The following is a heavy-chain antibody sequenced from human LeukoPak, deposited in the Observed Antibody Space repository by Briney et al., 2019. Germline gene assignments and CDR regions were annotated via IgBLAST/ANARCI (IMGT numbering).Heavy chain of an antibody. J-gene: IGHJ4*02. V-gene: IGHV1-46*01. CDR2: INPSGGST. CDR3: ARCPYYDFYSGAGESPQSYYFDY. Sequence: ASVKVSCKASGYTFTSYYMRWVRQAPGQGLEWMGIINPSGGSTSYARKFQGRVTMTRDTSTSTVYMELSSLRSEDTAVYYCARCPYYDFYSGAGESPQSYYFDYWGQGTLVTVSS. D-gene: IGHD3-3*01. CDR1: GYTFTSYY.